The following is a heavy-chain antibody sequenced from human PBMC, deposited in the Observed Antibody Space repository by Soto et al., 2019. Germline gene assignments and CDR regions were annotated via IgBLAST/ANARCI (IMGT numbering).Heavy chain of an antibody. V-gene: IGHV4-34*02. D-gene: IGHD1-26*01. CDR3: ARLRWEQPWVFDY. CDR2: INHSGGT. CDR1: GGSFSGYY. Sequence: QVQLQQWGAGLLKPSETLSLTCAVYGGSFSGYYWSWIRQPPVKGLEWIGDINHSGGTNYNPSLTSRVTIAVDTSKNQFSLKLSSVTAADTAVFYCARLRWEQPWVFDYWGQGTLVTVSS. J-gene: IGHJ4*02.